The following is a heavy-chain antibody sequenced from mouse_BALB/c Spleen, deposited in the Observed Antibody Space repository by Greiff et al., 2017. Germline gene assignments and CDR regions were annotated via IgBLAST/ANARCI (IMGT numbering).Heavy chain of an antibody. D-gene: IGHD4-1*01. CDR2: IDPSDSYT. J-gene: IGHJ3*01. CDR3: ARGGWDEGAY. V-gene: IGHV1-69*02. Sequence: QVQLQQPGAELVKPGASVKLSCKASGYTFTSYWMHWVKQRPGQGLEWIGEIDPSDSYTNYNQKFKGKATLTVDKSSSTAYMQLSSLTSEDSAVYDCARGGWDEGAYWGQGTLVTVSA. CDR1: GYTFTSYW.